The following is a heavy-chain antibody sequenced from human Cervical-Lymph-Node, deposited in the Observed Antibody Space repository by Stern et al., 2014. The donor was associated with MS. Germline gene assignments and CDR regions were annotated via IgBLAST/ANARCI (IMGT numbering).Heavy chain of an antibody. CDR3: VRQVTVRSRFDY. CDR2: IDDTGRT. D-gene: IGHD4-11*01. Sequence: QVQLQESGPGLVKPSETLSRTCTVSGGSISSSYYWGWIRQSSGQGLEWIGSIDDTGRTFYNPPHKGQVTISVDTSNNHFSLKLSPVTAADTAVYYCVRQVTVRSRFDYWGQGTLVTVSS. V-gene: IGHV4-39*01. CDR1: GGSISSSYY. J-gene: IGHJ4*02.